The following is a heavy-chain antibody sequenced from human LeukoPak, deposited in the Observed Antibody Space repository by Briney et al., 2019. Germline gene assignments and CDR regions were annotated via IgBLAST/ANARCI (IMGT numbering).Heavy chain of an antibody. CDR3: ARGRSGSYQYYYGLDV. CDR1: GGSISSGSYY. J-gene: IGHJ6*02. Sequence: SETLSLTCTVSGGSISSGSYYWSWIRKPAGKGLEWTGRIYTSGSTNYNPSLKSRVTISVDTSKNQFSLKLSSVTAADTAVYYCARGRSGSYQYYYGLDVWGQGTTVTVSS. V-gene: IGHV4-61*02. CDR2: IYTSGST. D-gene: IGHD1-26*01.